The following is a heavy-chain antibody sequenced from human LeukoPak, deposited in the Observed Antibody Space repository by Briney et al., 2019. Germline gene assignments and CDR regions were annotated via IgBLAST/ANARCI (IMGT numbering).Heavy chain of an antibody. CDR3: ARDSTTYCSGGSCGMAFDI. CDR1: GGTFSSYA. CDR2: IIPIFGTA. D-gene: IGHD2-15*01. J-gene: IGHJ3*02. Sequence: GASVKVSCKASGGTFSSYAISWVRQAPGQGLEWMGGIIPIFGTANYAQKFQGRVTITADESTSTAYMELSSLRSEDTAVYYCARDSTTYCSGGSCGMAFDIWGQGTMVTVSS. V-gene: IGHV1-69*13.